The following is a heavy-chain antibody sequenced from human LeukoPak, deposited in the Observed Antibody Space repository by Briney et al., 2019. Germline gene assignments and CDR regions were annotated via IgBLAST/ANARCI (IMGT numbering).Heavy chain of an antibody. CDR1: GFTFSSYA. D-gene: IGHD5-24*01. V-gene: IGHV3-30-3*01. CDR3: GSSEDGYIDY. Sequence: PGRSLRLSRAASGFTFSSYAMHWVRQAPGKGLEWVAVISYDGSNKYYADSVKGRFTISRDNAKNTLYLQMNSLRAEDTAVYYCGSSEDGYIDYWGQGTLVSVSS. J-gene: IGHJ4*02. CDR2: ISYDGSNK.